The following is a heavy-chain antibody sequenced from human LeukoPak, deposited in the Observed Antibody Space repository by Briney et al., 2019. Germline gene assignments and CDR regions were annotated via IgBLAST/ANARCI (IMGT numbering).Heavy chain of an antibody. CDR1: GYGFSIYY. CDR2: INPNDGRT. V-gene: IGHV1-46*01. CDR3: ARWMGRMVGFDY. D-gene: IGHD2-8*01. Sequence: GDSVKVSCKASGYGFSIYYMHWVRQAPGEGLEWMGMINPNDGRTTYAQRFQGRVTMTRDTSTSTVYMELSSLRSEDTAVYYCARWMGRMVGFDYWGQGTLVTVSS. J-gene: IGHJ4*02.